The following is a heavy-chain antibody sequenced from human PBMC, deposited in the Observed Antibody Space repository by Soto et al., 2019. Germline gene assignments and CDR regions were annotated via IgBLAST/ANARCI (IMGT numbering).Heavy chain of an antibody. CDR2: IYYSGTT. V-gene: IGHV4-39*01. D-gene: IGHD6-6*01. CDR1: GGSLNSSYY. Sequence: SETLSLTCLVSGGSLNSSYYWGWIRQPPGKAPEWIGSIYYSGTTYYNPSLKSRVTISVDSSRNQVSLKMTSVTAADTAVCYCSRFAARPPFEYWGQGLVVTVSA. CDR3: SRFAARPPFEY. J-gene: IGHJ4*02.